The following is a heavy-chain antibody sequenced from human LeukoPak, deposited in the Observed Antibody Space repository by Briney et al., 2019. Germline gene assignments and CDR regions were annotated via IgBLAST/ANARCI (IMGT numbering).Heavy chain of an antibody. CDR1: GGSISSYY. D-gene: IGHD6-13*01. J-gene: IGHJ4*02. Sequence: PSETLSLTCTASGGSISSYYWSWIRQPPGKGLEWIGYIYYSGSTNYNPSLKSRVTISVDTSKNQFSLKLSSVTAADTAVYYCAREVSPWVAAAGGEIDYWGQGTLVTVSS. V-gene: IGHV4-59*01. CDR3: AREVSPWVAAAGGEIDY. CDR2: IYYSGST.